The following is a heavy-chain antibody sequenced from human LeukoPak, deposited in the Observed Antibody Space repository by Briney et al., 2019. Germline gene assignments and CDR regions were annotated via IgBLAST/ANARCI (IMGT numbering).Heavy chain of an antibody. V-gene: IGHV3-7*01. CDR3: ARGYSSGWSTYFDY. Sequence: GGSLRLSCAASGFTFSSYWMSWVRQAPGKGLEWVANIKQDGSEKYYVDSVKGRFTISRDNAKNSLYLQMSSLRAEDTAVYYCARGYSSGWSTYFDYWGQGTLVTVSS. CDR1: GFTFSSYW. CDR2: IKQDGSEK. J-gene: IGHJ4*02. D-gene: IGHD6-19*01.